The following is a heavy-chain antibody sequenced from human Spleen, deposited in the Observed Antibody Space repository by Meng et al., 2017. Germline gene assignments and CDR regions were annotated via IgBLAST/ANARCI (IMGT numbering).Heavy chain of an antibody. D-gene: IGHD4-11*01. CDR2: INHSGST. V-gene: IGHV4-34*01. J-gene: IGHJ4*02. Sequence: QVPLLLLGAGLLKLSETLSRTCVVSGGPFSDYYWSWIRQPPGKGLEWIGEINHSGSTNYNPSLESRATISVDTSQNNLSLKLSSVTAADSAVYYCARGPTTMAHDFDYWGQGTLVTVS. CDR1: GGPFSDYY. CDR3: ARGPTTMAHDFDY.